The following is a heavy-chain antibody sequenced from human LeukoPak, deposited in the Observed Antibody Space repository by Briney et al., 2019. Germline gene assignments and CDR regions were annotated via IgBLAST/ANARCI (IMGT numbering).Heavy chain of an antibody. CDR3: ARDSGGYSYDY. CDR2: IYSGGST. Sequence: RGSLRLSCAASGFTVSSNYMSWVRQAPGKGLEWVSVIYSGGSTYYADSVKGRFTISRHNSKNTLYLQMNSLRAEDTAVYYCARDSGGYSYDYWGQGTLVTVSS. D-gene: IGHD5-18*01. V-gene: IGHV3-53*04. J-gene: IGHJ4*02. CDR1: GFTVSSNY.